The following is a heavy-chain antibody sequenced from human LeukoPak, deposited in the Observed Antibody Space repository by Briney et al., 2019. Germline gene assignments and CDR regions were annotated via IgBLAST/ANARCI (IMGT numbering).Heavy chain of an antibody. CDR2: ISGSGDTT. CDR1: GFTFSSYS. J-gene: IGHJ4*02. Sequence: PGGSLRLSCAASGFTFSSYSMNWVRQAPGKGLEWVSGISGSGDTTYYADSVKGRFTISRDNSKNALSLQMNSLRAEDAAVYYCAPGTDISGQRLNWGQGTLVTVSS. CDR3: APGTDISGQRLN. D-gene: IGHD3-22*01. V-gene: IGHV3-23*01.